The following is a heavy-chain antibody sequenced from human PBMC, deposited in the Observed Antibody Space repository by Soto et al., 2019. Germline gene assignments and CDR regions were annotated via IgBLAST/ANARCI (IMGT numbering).Heavy chain of an antibody. CDR2: ISGSGGRT. CDR3: AKGGYYSLFDI. J-gene: IGHJ3*02. CDR1: GVPCRSYA. D-gene: IGHD3-16*01. Sequence: PGGPLRLSCAAAGVPCRSYAGSWVRQTPGKGLEWVSGISGSGGRTYYADSVKSRFTISRDNSNNTLSLQMHILRVEDTAVYSCAKGGYYSLFDIWGQGTMVTVSS. V-gene: IGHV3-23*01.